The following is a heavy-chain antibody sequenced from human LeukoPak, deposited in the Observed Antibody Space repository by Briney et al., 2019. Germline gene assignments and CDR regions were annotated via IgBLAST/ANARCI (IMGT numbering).Heavy chain of an antibody. CDR3: ARPRIVGATMDAFDI. Sequence: SETLSLTCTVSGGSISSYYWSWIRQPPGKGLEWIGYIYYSGSTNYNPSLKSRVTISVDTSKNQFSLKLSSVTAADTAVYYCARPRIVGATMDAFDIWGQGTMVTVSS. D-gene: IGHD1-26*01. CDR2: IYYSGST. V-gene: IGHV4-59*01. CDR1: GGSISSYY. J-gene: IGHJ3*02.